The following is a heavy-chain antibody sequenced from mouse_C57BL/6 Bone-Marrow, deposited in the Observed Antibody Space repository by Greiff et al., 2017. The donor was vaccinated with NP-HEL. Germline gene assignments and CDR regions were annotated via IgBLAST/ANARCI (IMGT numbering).Heavy chain of an antibody. CDR3: AREGLYYYGSSPYWYFDV. Sequence: VQLQQSGPELVKPGASVKISCKASGYTFTDYYMNWVKQSHGKSLEWIGDINPNNGGTSYNQKFKGKATLTVDKSSSTAYMELRSLTSEDSAVYYCAREGLYYYGSSPYWYFDVWGTGTTVTVSS. CDR1: GYTFTDYY. D-gene: IGHD1-1*01. J-gene: IGHJ1*03. CDR2: INPNNGGT. V-gene: IGHV1-26*01.